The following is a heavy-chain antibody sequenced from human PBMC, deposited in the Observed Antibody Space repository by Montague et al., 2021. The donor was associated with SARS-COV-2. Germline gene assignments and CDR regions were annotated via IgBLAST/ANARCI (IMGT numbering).Heavy chain of an antibody. D-gene: IGHD3-22*01. Sequence: SVKVSCKAPGYTFTSYGISWVRQAPGQGLEWMGWISAYNGDTNYAQKLQGRVTMTTDTSTSTAYMELRSLRSDDTAVYYCSRCAVVVITTCDAFDIWGQGTMVTVSS. CDR3: SRCAVVVITTCDAFDI. V-gene: IGHV1-18*01. J-gene: IGHJ3*02. CDR1: GYTFTSYG. CDR2: ISAYNGDT.